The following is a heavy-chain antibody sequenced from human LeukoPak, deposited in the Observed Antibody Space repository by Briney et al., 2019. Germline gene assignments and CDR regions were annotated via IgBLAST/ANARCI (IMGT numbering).Heavy chain of an antibody. CDR2: IKSDGSES. D-gene: IGHD2-8*01. CDR1: GFTFRSYL. J-gene: IGHJ5*02. V-gene: IGHV3-7*03. Sequence: GGSLRLSCAASGFTFRSYLMSWVRQAPGKGREGVPTIKSDGSESYYVDSVKGRFIISRDNAKNLVYLHMNSLRAEDTAVYYCARDEGVSWFGPWGQGTLVTVSS. CDR3: ARDEGVSWFGP.